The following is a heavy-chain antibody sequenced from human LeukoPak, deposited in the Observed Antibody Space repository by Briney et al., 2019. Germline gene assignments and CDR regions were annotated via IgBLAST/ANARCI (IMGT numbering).Heavy chain of an antibody. D-gene: IGHD6-19*01. Sequence: PGGSLRLSCAASGFTFSNYAMTWVRQGPGKGLEWVSGISGSGDTTYYADSEKGRFTTSRDNLRNTLYLQMNSLTVADTAVYFCARESFKAVAGYLDYWGQGILVTVSS. CDR3: ARESFKAVAGYLDY. CDR2: ISGSGDTT. J-gene: IGHJ4*02. CDR1: GFTFSNYA. V-gene: IGHV3-23*01.